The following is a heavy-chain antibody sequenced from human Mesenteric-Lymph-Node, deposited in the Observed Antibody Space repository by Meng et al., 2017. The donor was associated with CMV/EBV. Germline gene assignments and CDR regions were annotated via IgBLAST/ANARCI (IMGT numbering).Heavy chain of an antibody. D-gene: IGHD6-19*01. CDR2: INPSSGVT. Sequence: ASVKVSCKASGYTFTDYHMHWVRQAPGQGLEWMGWINPSSGVTDYAQQFQDRVTMTWDTSITTAAMELSRLTSGDTAVYYCARVPKYTSGWYYFNYWGQGTLVTVSS. J-gene: IGHJ4*02. V-gene: IGHV1-2*02. CDR1: GYTFTDYH. CDR3: ARVPKYTSGWYYFNY.